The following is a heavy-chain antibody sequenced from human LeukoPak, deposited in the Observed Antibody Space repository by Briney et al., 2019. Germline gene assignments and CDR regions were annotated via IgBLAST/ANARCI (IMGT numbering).Heavy chain of an antibody. D-gene: IGHD3-3*01. V-gene: IGHV3-23*01. CDR1: GFTFSSYA. CDR2: ISGSGGST. Sequence: GGSLRLSCAASGFTFSSYAMSWVRQAQGKGLEWVSAISGSGGSTYYADSVKGRFTISRDNSKNTLYLQMNSLRAEDTAVYYCAKDLGLRFLEWLRPFDYWGQGTLVTVSS. J-gene: IGHJ4*02. CDR3: AKDLGLRFLEWLRPFDY.